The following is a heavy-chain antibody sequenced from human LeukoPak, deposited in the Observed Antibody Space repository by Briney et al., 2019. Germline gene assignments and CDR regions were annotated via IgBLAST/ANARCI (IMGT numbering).Heavy chain of an antibody. CDR1: GFTFSSYG. J-gene: IGHJ4*02. Sequence: GGSLRLSCAASGFTFSSYGMSWVRQAPGKGLEWVSAISGSGGSTYYADSVKGRFTISRDNSKNTLYLQMNSLRAEDTAVYYCAKVEVGGIAAPFDYWGQGTLVTVSS. CDR2: ISGSGGST. V-gene: IGHV3-23*01. D-gene: IGHD6-13*01. CDR3: AKVEVGGIAAPFDY.